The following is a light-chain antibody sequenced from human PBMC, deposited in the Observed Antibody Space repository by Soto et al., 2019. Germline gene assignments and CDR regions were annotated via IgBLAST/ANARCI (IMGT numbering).Light chain of an antibody. V-gene: IGLV2-14*01. CDR1: SSDVGGYNY. CDR2: EVS. J-gene: IGLJ2*01. Sequence: QSALTQPASVSGSPGQSITISCTGTSSDVGGYNYVSWYQQHPGKAPKLMIYEVSNRPSGVSNRFSDSKSGNTASLTISGLQADDEADYYCSSYTSSSTLVLFGGGTKLTVL. CDR3: SSYTSSSTLVL.